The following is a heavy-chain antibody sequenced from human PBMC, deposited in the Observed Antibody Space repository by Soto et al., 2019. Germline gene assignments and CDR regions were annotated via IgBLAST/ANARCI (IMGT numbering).Heavy chain of an antibody. CDR2: IYHTGHT. Sequence: PSETLSLTCGVSNFSISSGYYWGWIRQSPGKGLEWLGTIYHTGHTYYNPSFKSRVTISVDTSKNQFSLKLSSVTAADTAVYYCARGPRYSSGWYSGDYYYYYYGMDVWGQGTTVTVSS. CDR3: ARGPRYSSGWYSGDYYYYYYGMDV. CDR1: NFSISSGYY. D-gene: IGHD6-19*01. V-gene: IGHV4-38-2*01. J-gene: IGHJ6*02.